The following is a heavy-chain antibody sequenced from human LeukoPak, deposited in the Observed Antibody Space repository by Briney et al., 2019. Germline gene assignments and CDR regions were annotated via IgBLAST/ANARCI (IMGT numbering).Heavy chain of an antibody. CDR3: VKDLGGNYDY. J-gene: IGHJ4*02. CDR2: IDYDGSIT. V-gene: IGHV3-74*01. Sequence: GGSLRLSCAASGFTFSSYWIHWVRQVPGKGLVWVSRIDYDGSITNYADSVKGRFTISRDNARNTLYLQMNSLRVNDTAVYYCVKDLGGNYDYWGQGTLVTVSS. CDR1: GFTFSSYW. D-gene: IGHD1-7*01.